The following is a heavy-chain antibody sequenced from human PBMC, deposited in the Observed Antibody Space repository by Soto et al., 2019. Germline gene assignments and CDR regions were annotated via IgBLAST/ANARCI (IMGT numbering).Heavy chain of an antibody. D-gene: IGHD5-18*01. V-gene: IGHV2-5*02. CDR1: GFSLSTSGVG. J-gene: IGHJ3*02. CDR3: AHRRLGGYSYGFDDAFDI. CDR2: IYWDDDK. Sequence: QITLKESGPTLVKPTQTLTLTCTFSGFSLSTSGVGVGWIRQPPGKALQGLALIYWDDDKRYSPSLKSRLTITKDTSKHQVVLTMTNMDPVDTATYYCAHRRLGGYSYGFDDAFDIWGQGTMVTVSS.